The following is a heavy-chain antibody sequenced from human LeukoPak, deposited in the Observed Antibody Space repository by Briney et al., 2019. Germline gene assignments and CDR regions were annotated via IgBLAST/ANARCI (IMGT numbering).Heavy chain of an antibody. V-gene: IGHV4-39*07. CDR3: ARGTYYYDSSGYYSDAFDI. CDR2: IYYSGST. CDR1: GGSISSSSYY. Sequence: PSETLSLTCTVSGGSISSSSYYWGWIRQPPGKGLEWIGSIYYSGSTYYNPSLKSRVTISVDTSKNQFSLKRSSVTAADTAVYYCARGTYYYDSSGYYSDAFDIWGQGTMVTVSS. J-gene: IGHJ3*02. D-gene: IGHD3-22*01.